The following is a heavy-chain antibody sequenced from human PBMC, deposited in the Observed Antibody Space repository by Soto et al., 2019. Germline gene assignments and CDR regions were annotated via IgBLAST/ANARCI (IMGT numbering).Heavy chain of an antibody. V-gene: IGHV1-2*04. CDR3: TRGGVVTTIDY. CDR2: INLYSADT. CDR1: GYTFTLYY. D-gene: IGHD2-21*02. J-gene: IGHJ4*02. Sequence: QVQLVQSGAEVKKPGASVKVSCKASGYTFTLYYMHWVRQAPGQGLEWMGWINLYSADTNYAQKFQGWVTMTRDTSISTAYMELSNLKTDDTAVYYCTRGGVVTTIDYRGQGTLVTVSS.